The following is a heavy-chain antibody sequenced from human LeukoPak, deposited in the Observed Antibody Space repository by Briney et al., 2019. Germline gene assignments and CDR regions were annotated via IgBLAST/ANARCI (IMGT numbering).Heavy chain of an antibody. J-gene: IGHJ4*02. D-gene: IGHD4-17*01. CDR1: GFTFDDFG. V-gene: IGHV3-7*01. Sequence: GGSLRLSCAASGFTFDDFGMNWVRQAPGKGLEWVANIKRDGSEKYYVDSVKGRFTISRDNAKNSLYLQMNSLRAEDTAVYYCARDLYGDYTDYDCWGQGTLVTVSS. CDR2: IKRDGSEK. CDR3: ARDLYGDYTDYDC.